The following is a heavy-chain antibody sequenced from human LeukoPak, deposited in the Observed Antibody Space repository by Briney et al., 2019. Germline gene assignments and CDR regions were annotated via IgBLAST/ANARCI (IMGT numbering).Heavy chain of an antibody. CDR2: IRGDGRAT. Sequence: GGSMRLSCAASGFIFTDYWMHWVRQAPGKELVWVARIRGDGRATTYADSVKGRFTISRDNAMNTVFLQMNSLRAEDTAVYYCATYSSLNRREFQFWGQGTLLTVSS. V-gene: IGHV3-74*03. D-gene: IGHD3-22*01. CDR1: GFIFTDYW. J-gene: IGHJ1*01. CDR3: ATYSSLNRREFQF.